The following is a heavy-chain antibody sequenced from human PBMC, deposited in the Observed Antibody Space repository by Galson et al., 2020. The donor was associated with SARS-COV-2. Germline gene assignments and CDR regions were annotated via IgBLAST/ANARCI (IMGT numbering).Heavy chain of an antibody. V-gene: IGHV4-34*01. D-gene: IGHD3-10*01. Sequence: SETLSLTCAVYGGSFSGYSWTWIRLPPGKGLEWIGEVNVGGNTNYSPSLRSRVPVSVDTSKNQFSLNLRSVTAADTALYYCARGHRGVVPSPVLGLGPFYSYYYMDVWATGTTVTVSS. CDR3: ARGHRGVVPSPVLGLGPFYSYYYMDV. J-gene: IGHJ6*03. CDR1: GGSFSGYS. CDR2: VNVGGNT.